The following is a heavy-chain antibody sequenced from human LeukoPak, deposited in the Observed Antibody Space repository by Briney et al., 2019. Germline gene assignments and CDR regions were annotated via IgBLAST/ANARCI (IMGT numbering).Heavy chain of an antibody. CDR2: INHSGST. CDR1: GGSFNGYY. Sequence: SETLSLTCAVYGGSFNGYYWSWIRQSPGKGLEWIGEINHSGSTNYNASLKSRVTISADTSKNQFSLKVSSVTAADTAVYYCARGGGAFDIWGQGTMVTVSS. CDR3: ARGGGAFDI. J-gene: IGHJ3*02. V-gene: IGHV4-34*01.